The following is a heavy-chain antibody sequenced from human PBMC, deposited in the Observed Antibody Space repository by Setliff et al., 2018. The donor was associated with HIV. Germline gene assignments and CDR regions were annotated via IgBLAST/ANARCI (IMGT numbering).Heavy chain of an antibody. CDR1: GFIFSSYE. CDR2: IRSKAYGGTT. V-gene: IGHV3-49*04. CDR3: TRDKGYAFDI. J-gene: IGHJ3*02. Sequence: PGGSLRLSCAASGFIFSSYEMNWVRQAPGKGLEWVGFIRSKAYGGTTEYAASVKDRFTVSRDDSKSIAYLQINSLKTEDTAVYYCTRDKGYAFDIWGQGTMVTVSS. D-gene: IGHD5-18*01.